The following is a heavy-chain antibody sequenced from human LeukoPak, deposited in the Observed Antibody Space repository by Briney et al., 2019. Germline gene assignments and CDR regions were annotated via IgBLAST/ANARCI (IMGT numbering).Heavy chain of an antibody. CDR1: GFTFSSYA. J-gene: IGHJ4*02. CDR3: AKDPEYSSSSGFDY. Sequence: GGSLRLSCAASGFTFSSYATSWVRQAPGKGLEWVSAISGSGGSTYYADSVKGRFTISRDNSKNTLYLQMNSLRAEDTAVYYCAKDPEYSSSSGFDYWGQGTLVTVSS. D-gene: IGHD6-6*01. CDR2: ISGSGGST. V-gene: IGHV3-23*01.